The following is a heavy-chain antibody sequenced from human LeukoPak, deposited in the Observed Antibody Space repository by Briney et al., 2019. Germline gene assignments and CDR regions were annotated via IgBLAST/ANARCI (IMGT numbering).Heavy chain of an antibody. J-gene: IGHJ4*02. CDR3: ARALRNIAVAGTGFDY. CDR1: GFTFSSYA. CDR2: ISYDGSNK. Sequence: GRSLRLSCAASGFTFSSYAMHWVRQAPGKGLEWVAVISYDGSNKYYADSVKGRFTISRDNSKNTLYLQMNSLRAEDTAAYYSARALRNIAVAGTGFDYWGQGTLVTVSS. D-gene: IGHD6-19*01. V-gene: IGHV3-30*04.